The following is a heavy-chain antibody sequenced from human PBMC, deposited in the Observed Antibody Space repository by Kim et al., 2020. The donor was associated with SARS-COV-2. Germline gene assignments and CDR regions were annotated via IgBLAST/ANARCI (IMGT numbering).Heavy chain of an antibody. V-gene: IGHV4-59*01. CDR3: ARDRSGGTYYYGMDV. Sequence: PSLKSRVTISVYTSKNQFSLKLSSVTAADTAVYYCARDRSGGTYYYGMDVWGQGTTVTVSS. D-gene: IGHD2-15*01. J-gene: IGHJ6*02.